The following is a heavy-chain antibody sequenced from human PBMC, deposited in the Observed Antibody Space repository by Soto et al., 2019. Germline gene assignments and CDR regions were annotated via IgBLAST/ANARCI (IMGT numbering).Heavy chain of an antibody. J-gene: IGHJ4*02. D-gene: IGHD5-18*01. CDR1: GFIFTNNW. Sequence: EVLLVESGGGLIQPGGSLRLSCAASGFIFTNNWMNWVRQVPGEGLVWLARVGPDGRWTNYADSVKGRFTISRDNAKSTVYLQMNGLRVEDTAVYYCVRDLSYGPNGICSCWGQGTQVTVSS. V-gene: IGHV3-74*01. CDR3: VRDLSYGPNGICSC. CDR2: VGPDGRWT.